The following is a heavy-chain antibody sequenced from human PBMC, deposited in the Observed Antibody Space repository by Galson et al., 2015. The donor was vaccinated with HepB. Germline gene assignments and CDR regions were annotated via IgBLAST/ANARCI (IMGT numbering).Heavy chain of an antibody. CDR1: GFTVSSNY. D-gene: IGHD6-13*01. V-gene: IGHV3-53*01. CDR3: AKDLFILAAAGGDYYYYGMDV. Sequence: SLRLSCAASGFTVSSNYMSWVRQAPGKGLEWVSIIYSGGSTYYADSVKGRFTISRDNSKNTPYLQRNSLRAEDTAVYYCAKDLFILAAAGGDYYYYGMDVWGQGTTVTVSS. CDR2: IYSGGST. J-gene: IGHJ6*02.